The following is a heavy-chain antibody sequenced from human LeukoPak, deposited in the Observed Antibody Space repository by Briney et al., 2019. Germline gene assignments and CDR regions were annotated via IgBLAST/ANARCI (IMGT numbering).Heavy chain of an antibody. D-gene: IGHD1-26*01. CDR3: ARDVSGSLDY. J-gene: IGHJ4*02. CDR1: GFTLNTYW. CDR2: IKQDGSVK. Sequence: PGGSLRLSCAASGFTLNTYWMAWVRRAPGKGLEWVANIKQDGSVKNYVDSVKGRFTISRDDAKNSVYLQMNSLKTEDTAVYYCARDVSGSLDYWGKGTLVTVSA. V-gene: IGHV3-7*01.